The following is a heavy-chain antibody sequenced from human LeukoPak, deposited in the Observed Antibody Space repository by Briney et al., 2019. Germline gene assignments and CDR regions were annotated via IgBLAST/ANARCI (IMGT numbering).Heavy chain of an antibody. CDR1: GFTFSSYA. J-gene: IGHJ4*02. V-gene: IGHV3-23*01. D-gene: IGHD3-22*01. CDR2: ISGSGGST. CDR3: AKASYYYDSSGYFDY. Sequence: GGSLRLSCAASGFTFSSYAMSWVRQAPGKGLEWVSAISGSGGSTYYADSVKGRFTISRDNSKNTLYLQMDSLRAEDTAVYYCAKASYYYDSSGYFDYWGQGTLVTVSS.